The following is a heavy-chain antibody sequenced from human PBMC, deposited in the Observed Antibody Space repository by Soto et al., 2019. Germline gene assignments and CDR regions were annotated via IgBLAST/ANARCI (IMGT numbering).Heavy chain of an antibody. Sequence: SETLSLTCTVSGGSISSGGYYWSWIRQHPGKGLEWIGYIYYSGSTYYNPSLKSRVTISVDTSKNQFSLKLSSVTAADTAVYYCARWFGELMAFPWGMDVWGQGTTVTVSS. D-gene: IGHD3-10*01. CDR3: ARWFGELMAFPWGMDV. CDR1: GGSISSGGYY. J-gene: IGHJ6*02. CDR2: IYYSGST. V-gene: IGHV4-31*03.